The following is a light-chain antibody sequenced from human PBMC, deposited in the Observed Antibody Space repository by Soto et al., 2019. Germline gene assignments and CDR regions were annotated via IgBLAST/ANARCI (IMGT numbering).Light chain of an antibody. CDR1: QSISSTY. Sequence: EIVLTQSPGTLSLSPGERATLSCRARQSISSTYLAWYQKKPGQAPRLLLYGASSRATGIPDRFSGSGSGRDFTITISRLEPEDSAVYYCQQYGSSSFAFGPGTKVQIK. J-gene: IGKJ3*01. V-gene: IGKV3-20*01. CDR3: QQYGSSSFA. CDR2: GAS.